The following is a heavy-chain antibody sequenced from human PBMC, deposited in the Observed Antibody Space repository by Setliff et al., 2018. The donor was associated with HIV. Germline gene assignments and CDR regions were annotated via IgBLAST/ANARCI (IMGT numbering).Heavy chain of an antibody. V-gene: IGHV3-21*01. Sequence: GGSLRLSCAASGFTFSSYRMNWVRRAPGKGLEWVSSISSISTYIYYADSVKGRFTIFRDNAKNSVFLQMNSLRAEDTGVYYCATQTGFYNSHWYDYWGQGTMVTVSS. D-gene: IGHD6-13*01. CDR3: ATQTGFYNSHWYDY. J-gene: IGHJ4*02. CDR1: GFTFSSYR. CDR2: ISSISTYI.